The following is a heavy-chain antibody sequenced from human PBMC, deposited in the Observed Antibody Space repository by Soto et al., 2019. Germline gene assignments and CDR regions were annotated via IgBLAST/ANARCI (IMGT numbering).Heavy chain of an antibody. D-gene: IGHD3-16*01. CDR3: AAPKGSGGSYYSYYGMDV. V-gene: IGHV1-69*06. Sequence: QVQLVQSGDEVKKPGSSVKVSCKASGGTFSSYAISWVRQAPGQGLEWMGGIIPIFGTANYAQKFQGRVTITADKSPSTAYMEQSSLRSEDTAVYYCAAPKGSGGSYYSYYGMDVWGQGTTVTVSS. CDR1: GGTFSSYA. J-gene: IGHJ6*02. CDR2: IIPIFGTA.